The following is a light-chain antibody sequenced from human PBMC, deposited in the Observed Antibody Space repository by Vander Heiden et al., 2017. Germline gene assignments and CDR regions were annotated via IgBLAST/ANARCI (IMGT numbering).Light chain of an antibody. CDR3: QQCYNGIS. V-gene: IGKV1-39*01. CDR1: QSISSY. CDR2: AAS. J-gene: IGKJ4*01. Sequence: DPQMTQPPSSLSASVGDRVTITCRASQSISSYLTWYQQKPGKAPKLLIYAASTRATGVPSRFSGSGSGTEFTLTISRLQPEDFAVYYCQQCYNGISFGGGTRLEMK.